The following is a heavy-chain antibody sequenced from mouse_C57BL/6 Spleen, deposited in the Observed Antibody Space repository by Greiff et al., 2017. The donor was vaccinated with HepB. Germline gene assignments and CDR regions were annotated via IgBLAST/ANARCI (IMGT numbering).Heavy chain of an antibody. D-gene: IGHD1-1*01. V-gene: IGHV3-1*01. CDR2: ISYSGST. CDR3: ARADYGSSHSWFAY. J-gene: IGHJ3*01. CDR1: GYSITSGYD. Sequence: EVKLMESGPGMVKPSQSLSLTCTVTGYSITSGYDWHWIRHFPGNKLEWMGYISYSGSTNYNPSLKSRISITHDTSKNHFFLKLNSVTTEDTATYYCARADYGSSHSWFAYWGQGTLVTVSA.